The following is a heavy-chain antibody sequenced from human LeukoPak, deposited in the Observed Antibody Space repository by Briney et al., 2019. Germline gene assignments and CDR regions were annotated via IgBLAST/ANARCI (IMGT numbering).Heavy chain of an antibody. CDR2: IYSSGST. D-gene: IGHD2-15*01. CDR1: GGSISSYY. Sequence: SETLSLTCTVSGGSISSYYWSWIRQPPGKGLEWIGYIYSSGSTNYNPSLKSRVTISVDTSKNQFSLKLSSVTAADTAVYYCARGYCSGGSCWFDYWGQGTLVTVSS. CDR3: ARGYCSGGSCWFDY. V-gene: IGHV4-59*01. J-gene: IGHJ4*02.